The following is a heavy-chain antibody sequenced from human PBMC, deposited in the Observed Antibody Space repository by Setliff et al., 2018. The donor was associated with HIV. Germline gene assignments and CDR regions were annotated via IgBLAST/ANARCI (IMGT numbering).Heavy chain of an antibody. CDR2: MYYTGTT. CDR1: GYSVSSGYH. D-gene: IGHD2-15*01. V-gene: IGHV4-38-2*01. CDR3: ARGVGIGGNWFDP. Sequence: PSETLSLTCAVSGYSVSSGYHWAWIRQAPGKGLQWIGQMYYTGTTDYNPSLSSRVTISQDKSRNQFSLKLTSVTATDTAIYYCARGVGIGGNWFDPWGQGIMVTVSS. J-gene: IGHJ5*02.